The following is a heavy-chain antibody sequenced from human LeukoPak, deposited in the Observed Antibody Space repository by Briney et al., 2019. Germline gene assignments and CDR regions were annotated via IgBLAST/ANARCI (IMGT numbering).Heavy chain of an antibody. CDR2: ISWNSGRI. J-gene: IGHJ4*02. CDR3: AKVKAVAGTLYFDY. Sequence: PGGSLRLSCAASGFTFDDYAMHWVRQAPGKGLEWVSGISWNSGRIGYADSVKGRFTISRDNAKNSLYLQMNSLRTEDTAVYYCAKVKAVAGTLYFDYWGQGTLVTVSS. D-gene: IGHD6-19*01. V-gene: IGHV3-9*01. CDR1: GFTFDDYA.